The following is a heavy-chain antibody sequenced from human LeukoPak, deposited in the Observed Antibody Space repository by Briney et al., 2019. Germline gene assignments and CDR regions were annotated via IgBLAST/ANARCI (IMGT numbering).Heavy chain of an antibody. V-gene: IGHV4-59*01. Sequence: SETLSLTCTVSGGSISNYYWSWIRQPPGKGLDWIGYIYYSGSTNYNPSLKSRVTISVDASKNQFSLNLTSVTAADMAVYFCARGTPLRVLDYWGQGILVTVSS. D-gene: IGHD1/OR15-1a*01. CDR3: ARGTPLRVLDY. CDR2: IYYSGST. CDR1: GGSISNYY. J-gene: IGHJ4*02.